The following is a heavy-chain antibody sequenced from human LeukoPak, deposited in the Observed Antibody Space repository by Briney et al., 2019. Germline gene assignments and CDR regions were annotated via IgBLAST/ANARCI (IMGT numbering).Heavy chain of an antibody. CDR1: GVSISSSGYY. CDR3: ARLRDGRWLLEY. J-gene: IGHJ4*02. D-gene: IGHD5-24*01. V-gene: IGHV4-39*01. CDR2: INYSGTT. Sequence: PSETLSLTCTASGVSISSSGYYWGWIRQPPGKGLEWIASINYSGTTYYNPSLKSRVTISEDRSKNQFSLKLSSVTAADTAVYYCARLRDGRWLLEYWGQGTLVTASS.